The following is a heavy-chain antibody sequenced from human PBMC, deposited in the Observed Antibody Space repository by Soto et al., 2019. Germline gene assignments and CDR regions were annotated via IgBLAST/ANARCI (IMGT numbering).Heavy chain of an antibody. J-gene: IGHJ6*02. CDR1: GGSISSGGYY. Sequence: SETLSLTCTVSGGSISSGGYYWSWIRQHPGKGLEWIGYIYYSGSTYYNPSLKSRVTISVDTSKNQFSLKLSSVTAADMAVYYCARGYGSGSYRYYYYGMDVWGQGTKVTVSS. CDR2: IYYSGST. CDR3: ARGYGSGSYRYYYYGMDV. V-gene: IGHV4-31*03. D-gene: IGHD3-10*01.